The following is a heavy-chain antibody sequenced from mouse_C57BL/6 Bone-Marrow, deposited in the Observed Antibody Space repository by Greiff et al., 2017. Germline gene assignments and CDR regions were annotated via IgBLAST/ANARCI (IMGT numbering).Heavy chain of an antibody. J-gene: IGHJ2*01. Sequence: QVQLQQSGAELVRPGASVTLSCKASGYTFTDYEMHWVKQTPVHGLEWIGAIDPETGGTAYNQKFKGKAILTADKSSSTAYMELRSLTSEDSAVYYCTSTGTTRAYFDYWGQGTTLTVSS. CDR3: TSTGTTRAYFDY. CDR2: IDPETGGT. CDR1: GYTFTDYE. V-gene: IGHV1-15*01. D-gene: IGHD4-1*02.